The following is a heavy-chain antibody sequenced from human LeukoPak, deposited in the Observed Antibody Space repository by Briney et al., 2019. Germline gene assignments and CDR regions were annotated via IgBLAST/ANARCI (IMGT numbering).Heavy chain of an antibody. V-gene: IGHV1-2*02. CDR2: INPNSGGT. CDR1: GYTFTGYY. Sequence: ASVKVSCKASGYTFTGYYMHWVRQAPGQGLEWMGWINPNSGGTNYAQKFQGRVTMTRDTSISTAYMELSSLRSEDTAVYYCARPLNDGDYPFDYWGQGTLVTVSS. J-gene: IGHJ4*02. D-gene: IGHD4-17*01. CDR3: ARPLNDGDYPFDY.